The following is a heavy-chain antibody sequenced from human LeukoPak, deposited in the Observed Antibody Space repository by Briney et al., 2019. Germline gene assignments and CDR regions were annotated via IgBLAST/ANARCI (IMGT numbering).Heavy chain of an antibody. Sequence: PSETLSLTCTVSGGSISSYYWSWIRQPPGKGLEWIGSIYYSGSTYYNPPLKSRVTISVDTSKNQFSLKLSSVTAADTAVYYCARHTQPVYWAFFDYWGQGTLVTVSS. V-gene: IGHV4-39*01. CDR2: IYYSGST. J-gene: IGHJ4*02. D-gene: IGHD1-26*01. CDR3: ARHTQPVYWAFFDY. CDR1: GGSISSYY.